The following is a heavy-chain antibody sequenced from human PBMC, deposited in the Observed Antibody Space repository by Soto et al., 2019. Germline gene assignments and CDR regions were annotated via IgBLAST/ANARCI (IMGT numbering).Heavy chain of an antibody. J-gene: IGHJ4*02. V-gene: IGHV4-31*03. CDR1: GGSISSGGYY. CDR2: IYYSGST. CDR3: ARSNPGRGEY. D-gene: IGHD3-10*01. Sequence: SETLSLTCTVSGGSISSGGYYWSWIRQHPGKGLEWIGYIYYSGSTYYNPSLKSRVTISVDTSKNQFSLKLSSVTAADTAVYYCARSNPGRGEYWGQGTLVTVSS.